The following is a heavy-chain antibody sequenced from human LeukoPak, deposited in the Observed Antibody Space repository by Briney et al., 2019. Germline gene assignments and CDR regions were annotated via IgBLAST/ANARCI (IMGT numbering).Heavy chain of an antibody. Sequence: ASVKVSCKVSGYTLNQLYMHCVRRACGKGLEGRGGFDPEGCETIYAQKFRGRVTMHEDTYAHTADVELDSLRSEDTAVYYCASGLFQASPDYWGQGTLVTVSS. V-gene: IGHV1-24*01. J-gene: IGHJ4*02. D-gene: IGHD3-3*01. CDR3: ASGLFQASPDY. CDR2: FDPEGCET. CDR1: GYTLNQLY.